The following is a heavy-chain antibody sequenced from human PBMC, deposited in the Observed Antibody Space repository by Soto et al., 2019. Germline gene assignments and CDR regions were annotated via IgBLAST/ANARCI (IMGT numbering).Heavy chain of an antibody. V-gene: IGHV2-70*04. J-gene: IGHJ5*02. CDR2: IDWDDDK. Sequence: SGPTLVNPTQTLTLTCTSSGFSLSTSGMRVSWIRQPPGKALEWLARIDWDDDKFYSTSLKTRLTISMDTSKNQVVLTMTNMDPVDTATYYCARDSGSYPGWFDPWGQGTLVTVSS. CDR3: ARDSGSYPGWFDP. D-gene: IGHD1-26*01. CDR1: GFSLSTSGMR.